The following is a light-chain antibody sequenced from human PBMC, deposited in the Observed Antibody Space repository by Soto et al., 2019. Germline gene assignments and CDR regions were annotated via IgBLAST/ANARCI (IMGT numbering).Light chain of an antibody. CDR3: APLADRLGGVV. CDR1: NSNIGSNY. J-gene: IGLJ2*01. Sequence: QSVLTQSPSASGTPGQRVTISCSGINSNIGSNYVHWYQQFPGTAPKVLIYRNSQPPSGVPDRFSGSKSGISASLAISGLRSEDYADYFCAPLADRLGGVVFGGGTKPTLL. CDR2: RNS. V-gene: IGLV1-47*01.